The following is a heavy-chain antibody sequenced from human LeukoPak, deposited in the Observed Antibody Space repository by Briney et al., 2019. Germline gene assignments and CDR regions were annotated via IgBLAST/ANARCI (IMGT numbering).Heavy chain of an antibody. CDR2: IYYSGST. CDR1: GGSISTYY. CDR3: ARDEGASDAFDI. J-gene: IGHJ3*02. Sequence: SETLSLTCTVSGGSISTYYWSWIRQPPGKGLEWIGYIYYSGSTNYNPSIKSRVTISVDTSKNQFSLKLSSVTAADTAVYYCARDEGASDAFDIWGQGTMVTVSS. V-gene: IGHV4-59*01.